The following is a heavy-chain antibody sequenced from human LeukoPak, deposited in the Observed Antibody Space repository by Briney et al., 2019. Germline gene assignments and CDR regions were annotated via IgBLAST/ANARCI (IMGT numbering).Heavy chain of an antibody. CDR2: INQDGSAK. Sequence: GGSLRLSCTASAFTFSNYWMSWVRQAPGKGLEWVASINQDGSAKDSVHSVEGRFIISRDNVKNSLYLQMDSLRAEDTAVYYCARTSRASPGWRPRLKNAFDLWGLGTLVTVSS. D-gene: IGHD6-6*01. CDR1: AFTFSNYW. J-gene: IGHJ3*01. CDR3: ARTSRASPGWRPRLKNAFDL. V-gene: IGHV3-7*03.